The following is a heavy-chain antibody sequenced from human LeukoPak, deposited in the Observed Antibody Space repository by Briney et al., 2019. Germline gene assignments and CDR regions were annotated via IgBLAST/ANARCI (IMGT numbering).Heavy chain of an antibody. V-gene: IGHV3-15*01. J-gene: IGHJ4*02. CDR3: TTATMIRGVSDY. D-gene: IGHD3-10*01. CDR1: GFTFSDAW. Sequence: GGSLRLSCADSGFTFSDAWMSWVRQAPGRGLEWVGRIKSKTDGAATDYAAPVKGRFTISRDDSKSTLFLQMNSLRTEDTAVYYCTTATMIRGVSDYWGQGTLVTVSS. CDR2: IKSKTDGAAT.